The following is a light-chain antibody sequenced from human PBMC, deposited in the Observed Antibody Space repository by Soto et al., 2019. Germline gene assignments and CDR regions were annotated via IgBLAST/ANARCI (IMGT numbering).Light chain of an antibody. CDR2: EGS. CDR3: CSYAGSSTPWV. Sequence: QSVLTQPASVSGSPGQSITISCTGTISDVGSYDLVSWYQQHPGKAPKLMIYEGSKRPSGVSSRFSGSKSGNTASLTISGRQAEDDADDYCCSYAGSSTPWVFGGGTKLTVL. V-gene: IGLV2-23*01. CDR1: ISDVGSYDL. J-gene: IGLJ3*02.